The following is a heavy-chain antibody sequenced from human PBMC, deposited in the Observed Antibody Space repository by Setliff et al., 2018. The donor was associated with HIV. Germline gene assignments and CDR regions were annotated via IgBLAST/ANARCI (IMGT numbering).Heavy chain of an antibody. J-gene: IGHJ4*02. CDR1: GGSISSGGYF. CDR3: ARDAYGGGGFDY. D-gene: IGHD3-10*01. CDR2: IYYSGGT. Sequence: SETLSLTCTVSGGSISSGGYFWTWIRQHPGKGLEWIGYIYYSGGTFYNPSLKSRITISIDTSTNQFSLKVNSVTAADTALYYCARDAYGGGGFDYWGQGTLVTVSS. V-gene: IGHV4-31*03.